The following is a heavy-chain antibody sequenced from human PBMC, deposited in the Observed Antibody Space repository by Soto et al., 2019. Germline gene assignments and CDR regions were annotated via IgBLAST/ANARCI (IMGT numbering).Heavy chain of an antibody. D-gene: IGHD3-16*02. V-gene: IGHV1-69*01. CDR2: IIPIFCTA. CDR1: GGTFSSDA. Sequence: QVQLLQSGAEVKKPGSSVKVSCKASGGTFSSDAISWVRQAPGQGLEWMGGIIPIFCTANYAQKFQGRDTITAEESTGTAYMELSSLRSEDTAVYYCARSYDYVWGSYRPKDAFEIWGQGTMVTVSS. J-gene: IGHJ3*02. CDR3: ARSYDYVWGSYRPKDAFEI.